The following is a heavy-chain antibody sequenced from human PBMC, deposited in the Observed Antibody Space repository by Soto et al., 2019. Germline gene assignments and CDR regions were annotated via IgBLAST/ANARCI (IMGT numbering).Heavy chain of an antibody. CDR3: ARGGVTNYTDYYFDL. V-gene: IGHV3-21*01. CDR1: GFAFYYYN. J-gene: IGHJ4*01. Sequence: PVGSLRLSCAASGFAFYYYNMNWVRQAPGRVLEWVSSISGSGIDIHFTDSVKGRFTISRDNAKTSLYLQMDSLRPEDTANYYCARGGVTNYTDYYFDLWGHGALVTVSS. CDR2: ISGSGIDI. D-gene: IGHD4-4*01.